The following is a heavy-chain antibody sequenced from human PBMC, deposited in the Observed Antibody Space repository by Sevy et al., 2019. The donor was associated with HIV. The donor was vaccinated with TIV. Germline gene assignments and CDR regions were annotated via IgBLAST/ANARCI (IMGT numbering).Heavy chain of an antibody. Sequence: GGSLRLSCAASGFTFSNYIIKWVRQAPGKGLEWVSSISNSGTYIYYADSVKGRFTISRDNAKNSLYLQMNSLRAEDTAVYYCARYEEDTTLVNAFDIWGQGTMVTVSS. V-gene: IGHV3-21*01. CDR3: ARYEEDTTLVNAFDI. D-gene: IGHD5-18*01. J-gene: IGHJ3*02. CDR1: GFTFSNYI. CDR2: ISNSGTYI.